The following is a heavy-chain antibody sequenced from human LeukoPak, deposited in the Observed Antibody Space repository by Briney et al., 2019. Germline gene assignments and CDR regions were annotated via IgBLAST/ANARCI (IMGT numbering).Heavy chain of an antibody. Sequence: PGGSLRLSCAASGFTFSSYGMHWVRQAPGKGLEWVAVIWYDGSNKYYADSVKGRFTISRDNAKNSLYLQMNSLRAEDTAVYYCARVIYYDSSGYAETSRYYYYGMDVWGQGTTVTVSS. D-gene: IGHD3-22*01. J-gene: IGHJ6*02. V-gene: IGHV3-33*01. CDR2: IWYDGSNK. CDR3: ARVIYYDSSGYAETSRYYYYGMDV. CDR1: GFTFSSYG.